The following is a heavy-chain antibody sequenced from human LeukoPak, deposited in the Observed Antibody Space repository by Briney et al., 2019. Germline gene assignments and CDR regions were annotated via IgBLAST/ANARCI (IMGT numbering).Heavy chain of an antibody. V-gene: IGHV3-74*03. CDR2: INPDGSTT. CDR3: ARGVYGSATWFDP. D-gene: IGHD3-10*01. CDR1: GFTLSSYW. J-gene: IGHJ5*02. Sequence: PGGSLRLSCAASGFTLSSYWMHWVRQAPGKGLECASRINPDGSTTKYADSVNGRFTISRDNAKNTLYLQMNSLRAEDTAVYYCARGVYGSATWFDPWGQGTQVTVSS.